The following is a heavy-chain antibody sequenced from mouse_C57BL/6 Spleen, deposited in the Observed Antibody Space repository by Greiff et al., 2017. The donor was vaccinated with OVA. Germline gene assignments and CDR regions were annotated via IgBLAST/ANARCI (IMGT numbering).Heavy chain of an antibody. Sequence: EVQLQQSGPGLVKPSQSLSLTCSVTGYSITSGYYWNWIRQFPGNKLEWMGYISYDGSNNYNPSLKNRISITRDTSKNQFFLKLNSVTTEDTATYYCARDQDYDGAMDYWGQGTSVTVSS. D-gene: IGHD2-4*01. V-gene: IGHV3-6*01. J-gene: IGHJ4*01. CDR2: ISYDGSN. CDR1: GYSITSGYY. CDR3: ARDQDYDGAMDY.